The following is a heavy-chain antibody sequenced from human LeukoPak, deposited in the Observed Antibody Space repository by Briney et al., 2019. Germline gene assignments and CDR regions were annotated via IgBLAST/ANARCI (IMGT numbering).Heavy chain of an antibody. V-gene: IGHV4-59*13. CDR3: ARASYYYGSGIDY. D-gene: IGHD3-10*01. Sequence: KPSETLSLTCTVSGGSISSYYWSWIRRPPGKGLEWIGYIYYSGSTNYNPSLKSRVTISVDTSKNQFSLKLSSVTAADTAVYYCARASYYYGSGIDYWGQGALVTVSS. CDR1: GGSISSYY. J-gene: IGHJ4*02. CDR2: IYYSGST.